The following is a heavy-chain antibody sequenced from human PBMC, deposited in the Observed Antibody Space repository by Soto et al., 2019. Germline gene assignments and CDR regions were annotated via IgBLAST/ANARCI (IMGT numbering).Heavy chain of an antibody. CDR1: GFTFSSYA. J-gene: IGHJ6*02. CDR3: SKVFAEVVPAARVYYGMDV. D-gene: IGHD2-2*01. Sequence: GGSLRLSCAASGFTFSSYAMSWVRQAPGKGLERFSAISGSGGSTYYAGSVKGRFTISRDNSKNTLYLQMNSLRAEDTAVYYCSKVFAEVVPAARVYYGMDVWGQGTTVTVSS. V-gene: IGHV3-23*01. CDR2: ISGSGGST.